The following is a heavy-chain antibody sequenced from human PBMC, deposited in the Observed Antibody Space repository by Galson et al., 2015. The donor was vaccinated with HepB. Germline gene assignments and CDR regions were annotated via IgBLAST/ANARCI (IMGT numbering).Heavy chain of an antibody. D-gene: IGHD3-16*01. Sequence: SLRLSCAASGFTFSSYTMNWVRQAPGKGLEWVSYISRSSSTIYYADSVKGRFTVSRDNAKNSLYLQMNSLRAEDTAVYYCARVGDDIMKAFDIWGQGTMVTVSS. CDR1: GFTFSSYT. J-gene: IGHJ3*02. CDR2: ISRSSSTI. V-gene: IGHV3-48*01. CDR3: ARVGDDIMKAFDI.